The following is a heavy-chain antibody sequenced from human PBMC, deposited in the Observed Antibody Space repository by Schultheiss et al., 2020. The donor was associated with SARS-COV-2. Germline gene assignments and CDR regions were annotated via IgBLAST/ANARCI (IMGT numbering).Heavy chain of an antibody. CDR2: IYYSGST. J-gene: IGHJ6*02. D-gene: IGHD4-17*01. CDR1: GGSISSYY. CDR3: ARQRYDYGDYAFPYYYGMDV. V-gene: IGHV4-59*08. Sequence: SETLSLTCTVSGGSISSYYWSWIRQPPGKGLEWIGYIYYSGSTNYNPSLKSRVTISVDTSKNQFSLKLSSVTAADTAVYYCARQRYDYGDYAFPYYYGMDVWGQGTTVTVSS.